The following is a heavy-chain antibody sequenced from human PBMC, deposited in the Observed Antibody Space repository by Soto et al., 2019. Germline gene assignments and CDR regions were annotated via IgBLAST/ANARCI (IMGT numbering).Heavy chain of an antibody. J-gene: IGHJ4*02. CDR2: ISNDGNNK. Sequence: QVQLVESGGGVVQPGRSLRLSCAASGFTFSTYGMHWVRQAPGKGLEWVGVISNDGNNKYYADSVKGRFTISRDNSQNALFLQKSSLTAEETASYDCANLPYGDHAEFDYWGQGTLVTVSS. V-gene: IGHV3-30*18. D-gene: IGHD4-17*01. CDR1: GFTFSTYG. CDR3: ANLPYGDHAEFDY.